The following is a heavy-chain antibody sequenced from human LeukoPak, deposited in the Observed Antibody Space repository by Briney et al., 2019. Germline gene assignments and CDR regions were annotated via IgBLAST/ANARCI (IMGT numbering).Heavy chain of an antibody. Sequence: VASVKVSCKASGYTFTGYYMHWVRQAPGQGLEWMGRINPNSGGTNYAQKFQGRVTMTRDTSISTAYMELSRLRSDDTAIYYCARVSSPLHSNWFYAWGQGTLVTVSS. CDR3: ARVSSPLHSNWFYA. CDR2: INPNSGGT. CDR1: GYTFTGYY. D-gene: IGHD1-14*01. V-gene: IGHV1-2*06. J-gene: IGHJ5*02.